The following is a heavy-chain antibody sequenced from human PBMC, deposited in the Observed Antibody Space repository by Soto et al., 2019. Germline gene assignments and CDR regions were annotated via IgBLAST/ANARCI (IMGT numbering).Heavy chain of an antibody. J-gene: IGHJ6*02. CDR1: GFTFSNAW. V-gene: IGHV3-15*07. D-gene: IGHD4-17*01. CDR3: TTASDYGDYEDYYGMDV. Sequence: PGGSLRLSCAASGFTFSNAWMNWVRQAPGKGLEWVARIKSKTDGGTTDYAAPVKGRFTISRDDSKNTLFLQMNSLKTEDTAMYYCTTASDYGDYEDYYGMDVWGQGTTVTVSS. CDR2: IKSKTDGGTT.